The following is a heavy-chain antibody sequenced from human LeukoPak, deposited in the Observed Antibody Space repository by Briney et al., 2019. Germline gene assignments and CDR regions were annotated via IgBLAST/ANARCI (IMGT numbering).Heavy chain of an antibody. J-gene: IGHJ6*04. CDR2: ISAYNGNT. CDR1: GYTFTSYV. Sequence: GASVTVSCKASGYTFTSYVISWVRQAPGQGLEGMGWISAYNGNTNYAQKLQGRVTMTTDTSTSTPYMELRSLRSDDTAVYYCARYSSSSYMDVWGKGTTVTVSS. D-gene: IGHD6-6*01. V-gene: IGHV1-18*01. CDR3: ARYSSSSYMDV.